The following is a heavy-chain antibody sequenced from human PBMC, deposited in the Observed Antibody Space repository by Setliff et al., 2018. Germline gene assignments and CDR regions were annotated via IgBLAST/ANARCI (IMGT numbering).Heavy chain of an antibody. CDR1: GGSISSSNW. V-gene: IGHV4-4*02. J-gene: IGHJ4*02. CDR3: ARENPSRLELRGAFDY. Sequence: PSETLSLTCAVSGGSISSSNWWSWVRQPPGKGLEWIGRVYNSGTTYNAFFASRVTMSIDTSKNQFSLKLSSVTAADTAVYYCARENPSRLELRGAFDYWGQGTLVTVSS. CDR2: VYNSGT. D-gene: IGHD1-7*01.